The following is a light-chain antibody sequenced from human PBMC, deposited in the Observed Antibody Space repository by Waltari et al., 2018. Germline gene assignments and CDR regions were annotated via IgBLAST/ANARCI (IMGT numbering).Light chain of an antibody. CDR1: QSVGPN. V-gene: IGKV3-15*01. Sequence: EIVMTQSPATLSVSPGERATLSCRASQSVGPNLAWYQQKPGQAPRVLIYGASTRPTGVPATFSGSGSGTECTLTISSVQSEDFAVYYCQQYYNWPRTFGQGTKVEIK. CDR3: QQYYNWPRT. J-gene: IGKJ1*01. CDR2: GAS.